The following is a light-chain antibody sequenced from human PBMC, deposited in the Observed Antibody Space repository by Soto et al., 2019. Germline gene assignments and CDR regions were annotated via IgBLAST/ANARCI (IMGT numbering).Light chain of an antibody. CDR1: SSVVGGYNY. J-gene: IGLJ1*01. CDR3: SSYTTSRTYV. V-gene: IGLV2-14*01. Sequence: QSVLTQPASVSGSPGQSITIFCTGTSSVVGGYNYVSWYQQHPGKAPKLVISDVSNRPSGVSNRFSGSKSGNTASLTISGLQTEDEADYYCSSYTTSRTYVFGTGTKVTVL. CDR2: DVS.